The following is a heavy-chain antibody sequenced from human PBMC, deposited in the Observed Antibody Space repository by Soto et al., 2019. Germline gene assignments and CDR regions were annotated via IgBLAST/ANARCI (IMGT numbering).Heavy chain of an antibody. D-gene: IGHD3-22*01. CDR1: GYSFDTYW. V-gene: IGHV5-51*01. J-gene: IGHJ3*02. CDR3: VRGGLYYYDRSGFTGAFDI. CDR2: YDPVNSAA. Sequence: GESLKISCKGFGYSFDTYWIGWVRQMPGKGLEWVGIYDPVNSAARYSPSFEGQVVISADKSVSTAYLQWSSLKASDTAVYYCVRGGLYYYDRSGFTGAFDIWGRGTMVTVS.